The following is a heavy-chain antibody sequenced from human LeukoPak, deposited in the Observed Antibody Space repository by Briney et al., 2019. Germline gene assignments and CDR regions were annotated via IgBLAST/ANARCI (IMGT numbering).Heavy chain of an antibody. J-gene: IGHJ3*02. Sequence: GGSLRLSCAASGFTVSSNYMSWVRQAPGKGLEWVSVIYSGGSTYYADSVKGRFTISRDNSKNTLYLQMNSLRAEDTAVYYCARAENYYDSSGYLGNAFDIWGQGTMVTVSS. CDR1: GFTVSSNY. D-gene: IGHD3-22*01. CDR2: IYSGGST. V-gene: IGHV3-66*01. CDR3: ARAENYYDSSGYLGNAFDI.